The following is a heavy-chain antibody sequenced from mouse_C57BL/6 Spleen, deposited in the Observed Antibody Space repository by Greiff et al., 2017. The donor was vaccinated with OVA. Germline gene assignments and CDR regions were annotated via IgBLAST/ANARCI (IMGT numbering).Heavy chain of an antibody. CDR1: GFSLTSYG. CDR2: IWGVGST. D-gene: IGHD3-2*02. J-gene: IGHJ3*01. V-gene: IGHV2-6*01. Sequence: VKLQESGPGLVAPSQSLSITCTVSGFSLTSYGVDWVRQSPGKGLEWLGVIWGVGSTNYNSALKSRLSISKDNSKSQVFLKMNSLQTDDTAMYYCASDRGSGYLAYWGQGTLVTVSA. CDR3: ASDRGSGYLAY.